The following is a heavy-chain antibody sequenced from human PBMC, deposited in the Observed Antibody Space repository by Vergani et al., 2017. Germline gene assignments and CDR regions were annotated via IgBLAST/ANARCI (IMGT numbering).Heavy chain of an antibody. CDR2: FDPEDGET. CDR3: ARVSSWYFDL. V-gene: IGHV1-24*01. J-gene: IGHJ2*01. Sequence: QVQLVQSGAEVKKPGASVKVSCKVSGYTLTELSMHWVRQAPGKGLEWMGGFDPEDGETIYAQKFQGRVTITADKSTSTAYMELSSLRSEDTAVYYCARVSSWYFDLWGRGTLVTVSS. CDR1: GYTLTELS.